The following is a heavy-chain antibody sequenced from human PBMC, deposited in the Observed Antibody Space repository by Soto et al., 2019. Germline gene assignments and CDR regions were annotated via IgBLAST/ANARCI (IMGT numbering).Heavy chain of an antibody. V-gene: IGHV4-39*07. D-gene: IGHD2-21*02. CDR1: GDSISSNSHY. CDR3: ARDLWGYCGTDCYPLDV. CDR2: IYYSGNT. J-gene: IGHJ6*02. Sequence: SETLSLTCTVSGDSISSNSHYWGWIRQPPGKGLESIANIYYSGNTNYNPSLKSRVTISVDTSKNQFSLKLSSVTAADTAVYYCARDLWGYCGTDCYPLDVWGQGTTVTVSS.